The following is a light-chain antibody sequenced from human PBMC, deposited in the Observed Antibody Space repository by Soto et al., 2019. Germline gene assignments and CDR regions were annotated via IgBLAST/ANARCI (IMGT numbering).Light chain of an antibody. V-gene: IGKV3-15*01. CDR3: QQYNNWLTWT. Sequence: EIVMTQSPATLSVSPGERATLSCRASQSVSSNLAWYQQKPGQAPRLLIYGESTRATGIPARCSGSGAGTEFTLTISSQQSEDFAVYDCQQYNNWLTWTVGQGTKVEIK. J-gene: IGKJ1*01. CDR2: GES. CDR1: QSVSSN.